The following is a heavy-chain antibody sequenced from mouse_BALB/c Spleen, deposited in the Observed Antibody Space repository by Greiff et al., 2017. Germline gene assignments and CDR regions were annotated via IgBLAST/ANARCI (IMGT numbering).Heavy chain of an antibody. J-gene: IGHJ2*01. CDR1: GFTFSSFG. Sequence: EVKLVESGGGLVQPGGSRKLSCAASGFTFSSFGMHWVRQAPEKGLEWVAYISSGSSTIYYADTVKGRFTISRDNPKNTLFLQMSSLRSEDTAMYYCARSDYRYDGFFDYWGQGTTLTVSS. D-gene: IGHD2-14*01. V-gene: IGHV5-17*02. CDR3: ARSDYRYDGFFDY. CDR2: ISSGSSTI.